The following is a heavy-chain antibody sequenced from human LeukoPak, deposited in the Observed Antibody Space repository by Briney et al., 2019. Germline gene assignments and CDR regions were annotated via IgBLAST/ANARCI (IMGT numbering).Heavy chain of an antibody. V-gene: IGHV3-30*02. CDR3: AKGMLYYYDSSGYGAFDI. J-gene: IGHJ3*02. CDR2: IWYDGSNK. D-gene: IGHD3-22*01. CDR1: GFTFSSYG. Sequence: GGSLRLSCAASGFTFSSYGMHWVRQAPGKGLEWVALIWYDGSNKYYADSVKGRFTISRDNSKNTLYLQMNSLRAEDTAVYYCAKGMLYYYDSSGYGAFDIWGQGTMVTVSS.